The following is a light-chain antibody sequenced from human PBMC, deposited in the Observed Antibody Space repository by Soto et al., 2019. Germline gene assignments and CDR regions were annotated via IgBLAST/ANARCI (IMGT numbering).Light chain of an antibody. V-gene: IGKV3-20*01. Sequence: EIVLTQPPGTLSLSPGERATLSCRASQRVSNNYLAWYQQKPGQAPRLLIYGASTRATGIPARFSGSGSGTDFTLTISRLEPEDFAVYYCQQYGSSGTFGQGTKVDI. CDR3: QQYGSSGT. CDR1: QRVSNNY. J-gene: IGKJ1*01. CDR2: GAS.